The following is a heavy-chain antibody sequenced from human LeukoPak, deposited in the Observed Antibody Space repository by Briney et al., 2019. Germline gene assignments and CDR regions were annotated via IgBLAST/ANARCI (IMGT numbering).Heavy chain of an antibody. J-gene: IGHJ4*02. V-gene: IGHV3-7*01. CDR2: IKGDESAR. CDR1: GFTFSTYW. CDR3: ARDVVGSLDY. Sequence: GGPPRLSCAASGFTFSTYWMAWVRQAPGKGLEWVANIKGDESARHQADSVKGRFTISRDNTQNSVYLQMSSLRGEDTAVYYCARDVVGSLDYWGQGTLVTVSS. D-gene: IGHD1-26*01.